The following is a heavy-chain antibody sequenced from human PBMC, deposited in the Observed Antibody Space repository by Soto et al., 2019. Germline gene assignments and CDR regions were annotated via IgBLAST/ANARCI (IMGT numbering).Heavy chain of an antibody. CDR3: APDPVVVTTTHFDY. CDR2: ISGSGGST. Sequence: QPGGSLRLSCAASGFTFSNYAMSWVRQAPGKGLEWVSAISGSGGSTYYADSVKGRFTISRDNSKNTLYLQMNSLRAEDTAVYYCAPDPVVVTTTHFDYWGQGTLVTVSS. CDR1: GFTFSNYA. J-gene: IGHJ4*02. D-gene: IGHD2-15*01. V-gene: IGHV3-23*01.